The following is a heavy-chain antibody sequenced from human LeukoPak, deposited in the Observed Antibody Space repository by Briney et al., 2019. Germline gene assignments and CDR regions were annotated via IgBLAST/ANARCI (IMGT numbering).Heavy chain of an antibody. D-gene: IGHD3-22*01. CDR1: GFTFSSYT. CDR3: ARDLYYDSSGYYSRSYWYFDL. CDR2: ISSSRSYI. J-gene: IGHJ2*01. V-gene: IGHV3-21*01. Sequence: GGSLRLPCAASGFTFSSYTMNWVRQAPGKGLEWVSSISSSRSYIYYADSVKGRFTISRDNAKNSLYLQMNSLRAEDTAVYYCARDLYYDSSGYYSRSYWYFDLWGRGTLVTVSS.